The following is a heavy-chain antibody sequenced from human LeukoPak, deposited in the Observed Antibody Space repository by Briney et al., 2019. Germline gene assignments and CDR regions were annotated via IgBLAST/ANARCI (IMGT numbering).Heavy chain of an antibody. CDR1: GFTFSSYA. CDR2: ISDSGSTT. V-gene: IGHV3-23*01. Sequence: GGSLRLSCAASGFTFSSYAMSWVRQAPGKGLEWVSSISDSGSTTYYTDPVKGRFTISRDNSKNTLYLQMHSLRGEDTAVYYCAGSGSFFRFDYWGQGTLVTVSS. CDR3: AGSGSFFRFDY. D-gene: IGHD1-26*01. J-gene: IGHJ4*02.